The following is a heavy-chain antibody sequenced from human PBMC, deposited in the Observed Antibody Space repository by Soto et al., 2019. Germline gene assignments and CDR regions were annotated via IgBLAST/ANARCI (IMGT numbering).Heavy chain of an antibody. J-gene: IGHJ6*02. Sequence: PVAAVKISCEGCGYSLTSYWWGWVRQIPGKGLEWMGIIYPGDSDTRYSPSFQGQVTISADKSISTAYLQWSSLKASDTAMYYCARTSAAGKYYYGMDVWGQGTTVTVSS. CDR1: GYSLTSYW. CDR2: IYPGDSDT. V-gene: IGHV5-51*01. CDR3: ARTSAAGKYYYGMDV. D-gene: IGHD6-13*01.